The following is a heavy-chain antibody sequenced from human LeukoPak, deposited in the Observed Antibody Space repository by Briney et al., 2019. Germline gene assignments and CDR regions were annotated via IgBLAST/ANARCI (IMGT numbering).Heavy chain of an antibody. Sequence: PSETLSLTCAVYGGSFSGYYWSWIRQPPGKGLEWIGEINHSGSTNYNPSLKSRVTISVDTSKNQFSLKLSSVTAADTAVYYCARGGYSGSGYWGPGTLVTVSS. CDR1: GGSFSGYY. D-gene: IGHD5-12*01. CDR2: INHSGST. CDR3: ARGGYSGSGY. J-gene: IGHJ4*02. V-gene: IGHV4-34*01.